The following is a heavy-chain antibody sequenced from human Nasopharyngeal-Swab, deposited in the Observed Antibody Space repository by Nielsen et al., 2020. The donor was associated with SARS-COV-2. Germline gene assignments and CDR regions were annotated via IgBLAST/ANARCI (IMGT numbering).Heavy chain of an antibody. D-gene: IGHD2-15*01. V-gene: IGHV3-7*01. Sequence: GESLKISCAASGFTFSSLWMSWVRQLPGKGLEWVADINPDGSEKFYVDFEKGRFTITRDNAKNSMSLQMNSLSVEDTAVYYCARDWSRAADVWGQGTMVTVSS. CDR1: GFTFSSLW. CDR2: INPDGSEK. CDR3: ARDWSRAADV. J-gene: IGHJ3*01.